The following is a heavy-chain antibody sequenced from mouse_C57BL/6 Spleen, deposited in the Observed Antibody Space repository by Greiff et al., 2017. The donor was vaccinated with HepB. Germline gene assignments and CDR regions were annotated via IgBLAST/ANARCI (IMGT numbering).Heavy chain of an antibody. V-gene: IGHV1-69*01. CDR3: ARKGNYSSGGYFDV. D-gene: IGHD1-1*01. Sequence: VQLQQPGAELVMPGASVKLSCKASGYTFTSYWMHWVKQRPGQGLEWIGEIDPSDSYTNYNQKFKGKSTLTVDKSSSTAYMQLSSLTSEDSAVYYCARKGNYSSGGYFDVWGTGTTVTVSS. J-gene: IGHJ1*03. CDR1: GYTFTSYW. CDR2: IDPSDSYT.